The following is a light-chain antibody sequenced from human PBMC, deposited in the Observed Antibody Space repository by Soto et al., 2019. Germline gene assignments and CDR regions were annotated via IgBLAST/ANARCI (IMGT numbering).Light chain of an antibody. CDR3: AAWDDSLSVV. CDR2: RNN. CDR1: SSNIGSHY. Sequence: QSVLTQPPSASGTPGQRVTISCSGSSSNIGSHYVYWYQQLPGTAPKLLIYRNNQRPSGVPDRFSGSKSGTSASLAISGLRSEDEDDYYCAAWDDSLSVVFGGGTKLTVL. J-gene: IGLJ3*02. V-gene: IGLV1-47*01.